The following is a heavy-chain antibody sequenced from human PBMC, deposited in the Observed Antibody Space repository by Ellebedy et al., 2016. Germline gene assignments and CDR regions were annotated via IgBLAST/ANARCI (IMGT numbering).Heavy chain of an antibody. CDR3: ARVEPITLTYFDS. CDR1: MFTFSNFA. V-gene: IGHV3-30*04. J-gene: IGHJ4*02. Sequence: GGSLRLXCAASMFTFSNFAFHCVRQAPGKWLAWVAVISFDGRKKFYAESVKGRFTISRGNSKNTLFLQMNSLRLEDTAVYYCARVEPITLTYFDSWGQGTLVTVSS. D-gene: IGHD3-10*01. CDR2: ISFDGRKK.